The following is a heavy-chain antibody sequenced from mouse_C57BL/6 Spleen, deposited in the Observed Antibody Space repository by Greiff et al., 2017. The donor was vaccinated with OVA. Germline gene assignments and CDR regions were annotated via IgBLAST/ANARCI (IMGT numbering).Heavy chain of an antibody. V-gene: IGHV3-6*01. D-gene: IGHD2-10*02. CDR1: GYSITSGYY. CDR2: ISYDGSN. CDR3: ARGYGNPDY. Sequence: EVKLQESGPGLVKPSQSLSLTCSVTGYSITSGYYWNWLRQFPGNKLEWMGYISYDGSNNYNPSLKNRISITRDTSKNQFFLKLNSVTTEDTATYYCARGYGNPDYWGQGTTLTVSS. J-gene: IGHJ2*01.